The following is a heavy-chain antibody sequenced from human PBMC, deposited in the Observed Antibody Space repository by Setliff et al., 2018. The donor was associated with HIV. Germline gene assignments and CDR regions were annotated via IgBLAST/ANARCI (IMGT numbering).Heavy chain of an antibody. Sequence: SETLSLTCAVYGGSFNDYYWTWIRQPPGKGLEWIGEIDHSGSTKYHASLKSRVTISVDTSKNQFSLKLSPVTAADTAVYYCARRPRIVGVRKNAFDIWGQGTMVTVSS. V-gene: IGHV4-34*01. J-gene: IGHJ3*02. CDR3: ARRPRIVGVRKNAFDI. CDR1: GGSFNDYY. D-gene: IGHD1-26*01. CDR2: IDHSGST.